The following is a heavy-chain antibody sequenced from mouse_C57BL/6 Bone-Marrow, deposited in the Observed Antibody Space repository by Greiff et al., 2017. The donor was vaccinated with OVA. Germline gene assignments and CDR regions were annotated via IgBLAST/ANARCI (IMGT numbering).Heavy chain of an antibody. Sequence: QVQLQQSGAELVRPGASVKLSCKASGYTFTDYYINWVKQRPGQGLEWIARIYPGSGNTYYNEKFKGKATLTAEKSSSTAYMQLSSLTSEDSSVYFCARGRFITTAYWYFDVWGTGTTVTVSS. J-gene: IGHJ1*03. CDR2: IYPGSGNT. CDR1: GYTFTDYY. CDR3: ARGRFITTAYWYFDV. D-gene: IGHD1-1*01. V-gene: IGHV1-76*01.